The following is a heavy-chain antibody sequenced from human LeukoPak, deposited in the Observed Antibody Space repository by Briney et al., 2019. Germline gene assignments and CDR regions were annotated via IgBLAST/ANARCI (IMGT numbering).Heavy chain of an antibody. D-gene: IGHD3-10*01. V-gene: IGHV1-69*04. Sequence: SVKVSCKASGGSFNSYVVTWVRQAPGQGLEWMGRIIPILDVANFAQKFQGRVTITADKSTNTAHMELSSLRSEDTAVYYCARKQRVTMVRGVITDYYYGMDVWGQGTTVTVSS. CDR2: IIPILDVA. CDR3: ARKQRVTMVRGVITDYYYGMDV. CDR1: GGSFNSYV. J-gene: IGHJ6*02.